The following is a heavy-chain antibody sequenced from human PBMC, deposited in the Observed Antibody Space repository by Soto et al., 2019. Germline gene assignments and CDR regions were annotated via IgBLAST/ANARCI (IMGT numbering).Heavy chain of an antibody. D-gene: IGHD5-12*01. CDR2: ISGSGGST. CDR1: GFTFSSYA. J-gene: IGHJ4*02. V-gene: IGHV3-23*01. Sequence: EVQLLESGGGLVQPGGSLRLSCAASGFTFSSYAMSWVRQAPGKGLEWVSAISGSGGSTYYADSVKGRFTISRDNSKNALYLQRNSLRAEDTAVYYCAKDGVWYKWLRAIDYWGQGTLVTVSS. CDR3: AKDGVWYKWLRAIDY.